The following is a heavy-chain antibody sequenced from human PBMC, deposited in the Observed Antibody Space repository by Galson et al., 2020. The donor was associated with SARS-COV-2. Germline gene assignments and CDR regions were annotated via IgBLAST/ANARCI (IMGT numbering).Heavy chain of an antibody. CDR3: ARVSSRHYYYGMDG. Sequence: GGSLRLSCAASGFTFSSYAMHWVRQAPGKGLEWVAVISYDGSNKYYADSVKGRFTISRDNSKNTLYLQMNSLRAEDTAVYYCARVSSRHYYYGMDGWGQGTTVTVSS. CDR1: GFTFSSYA. D-gene: IGHD2-2*01. J-gene: IGHJ6*02. CDR2: ISYDGSNK. V-gene: IGHV3-30*04.